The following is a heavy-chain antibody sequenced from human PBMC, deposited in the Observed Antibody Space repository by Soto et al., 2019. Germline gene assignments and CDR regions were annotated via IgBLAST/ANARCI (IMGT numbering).Heavy chain of an antibody. CDR2: IYYSGST. D-gene: IGHD4-4*01. Sequence: SETLSLTCTVSGGSISSVGYYWSWIRQHTGKGLEWIGYIYYSGSTYYNPSLKSRVTISVDTSKNQFSLKLSSVTAADTAVYYCARELVTHYYYYGMDVWGQGTTVTVSS. V-gene: IGHV4-31*03. CDR1: GGSISSVGYY. CDR3: ARELVTHYYYYGMDV. J-gene: IGHJ6*02.